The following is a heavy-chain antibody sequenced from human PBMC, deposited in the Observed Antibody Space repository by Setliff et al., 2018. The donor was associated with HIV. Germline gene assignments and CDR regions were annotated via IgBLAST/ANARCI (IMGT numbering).Heavy chain of an antibody. D-gene: IGHD1-1*01. CDR2: IYHSGST. V-gene: IGHV4-38-2*01. CDR1: GYSISSGYS. CDR3: ARLTTVGAFDI. J-gene: IGHJ3*02. Sequence: KSSETLSLTCAVSGYSISSGYSWGWIRQPPGKGLEWIGSIYHSGSTYYNPSLKSRVTISVDTSKNQFSLKLSSVTAADTAMYYCARLTTVGAFDIWGQGTMVTVSS.